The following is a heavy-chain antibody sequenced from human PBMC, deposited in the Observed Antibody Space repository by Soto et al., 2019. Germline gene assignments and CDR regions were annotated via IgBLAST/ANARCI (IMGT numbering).Heavy chain of an antibody. J-gene: IGHJ4*02. Sequence: QVQLVQSGAEVKKPGASVKVSCKASGYTFTGYYMHWVRQAPGQGLEWMGWINPSSGGTNYAQKFQGRVTMTRDTSISTAYMELSRLRSDDTAVYYCAPLSLFDYWGQGTLVTVSS. CDR1: GYTFTGYY. D-gene: IGHD3-16*01. CDR2: INPSSGGT. V-gene: IGHV1-2*02. CDR3: APLSLFDY.